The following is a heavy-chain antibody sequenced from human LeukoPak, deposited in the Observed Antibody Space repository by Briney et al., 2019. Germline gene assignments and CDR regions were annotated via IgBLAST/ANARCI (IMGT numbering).Heavy chain of an antibody. J-gene: IGHJ4*02. CDR3: ARDRTYYYDSSGTFDY. CDR1: GFTYSDYY. Sequence: PGGSLRLSCAASGFTYSDYYMSWIRQAPGKGLEWVSYISSSGSTIYYADSVKGRFTISRDSAKNSLYLQMNSLRAEDTAVYYCARDRTYYYDSSGTFDYWGQGTLVTVSS. D-gene: IGHD3-22*01. CDR2: ISSSGSTI. V-gene: IGHV3-11*01.